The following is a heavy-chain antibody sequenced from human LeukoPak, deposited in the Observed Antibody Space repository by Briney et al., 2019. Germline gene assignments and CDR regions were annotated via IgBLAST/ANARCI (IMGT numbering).Heavy chain of an antibody. CDR3: ARGGIRGYSAFDNLDF. CDR1: GGSISSSSCY. Sequence: SETLSLTCTVSGGSISSSSCYWGWIRQPPGKGLEWIGYVYYGGSTNYNPSLKSRVSMSVDTSKNQFSLTLTSVTVADTAFYYCARGGIRGYSAFDNLDFWGLGTHVTVSS. D-gene: IGHD5-12*01. CDR2: VYYGGST. V-gene: IGHV4-61*05. J-gene: IGHJ4*02.